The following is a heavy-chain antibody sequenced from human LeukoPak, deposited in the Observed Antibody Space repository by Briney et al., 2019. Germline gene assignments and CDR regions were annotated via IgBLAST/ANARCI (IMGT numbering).Heavy chain of an antibody. CDR3: ARGGGDFWSGYFDY. V-gene: IGHV1-69*13. CDR1: GGTFSSYA. Sequence: ASVKVSCKASGGTFSSYAISWVRQAPGQGLERMGGIIPIFGTANYAQKFQGRVTITADESTSTAYMELSSLRSEDTAVYYCARGGGDFWSGYFDYWGQGTLVTVSS. J-gene: IGHJ4*02. CDR2: IIPIFGTA. D-gene: IGHD3-3*01.